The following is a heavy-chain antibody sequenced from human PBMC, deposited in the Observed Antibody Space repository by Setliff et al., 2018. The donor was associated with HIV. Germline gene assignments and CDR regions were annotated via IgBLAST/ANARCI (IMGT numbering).Heavy chain of an antibody. Sequence: GGSLRLSCAASGFTFSSYGMHWVRQAPGKGLEWVAFIRLDGSDKFYADSVKGRFTISRDNSKNTLYLQINSQRAEDTVVYYCAKGHYSSRDSKQNGFDMWGQGTMVTVSS. D-gene: IGHD2-2*01. CDR3: AKGHYSSRDSKQNGFDM. V-gene: IGHV3-30*02. CDR1: GFTFSSYG. CDR2: IRLDGSDK. J-gene: IGHJ3*02.